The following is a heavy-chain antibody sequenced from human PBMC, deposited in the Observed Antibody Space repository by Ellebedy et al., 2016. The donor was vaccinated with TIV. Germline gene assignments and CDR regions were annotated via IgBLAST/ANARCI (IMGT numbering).Heavy chain of an antibody. J-gene: IGHJ4*02. CDR2: IYYSGST. D-gene: IGHD6-19*01. V-gene: IGHV4-59*01. Sequence: MPGGSLRLSCTVYGGSISSYYWNWIRQPPGKGLEWIGYIYYSGSTNYNPSLKTRVTISVDTSKNQNSLRLSSVTAADTAVYYCARGAGYFDYWGQGTLVTVSS. CDR1: GGSISSYY. CDR3: ARGAGYFDY.